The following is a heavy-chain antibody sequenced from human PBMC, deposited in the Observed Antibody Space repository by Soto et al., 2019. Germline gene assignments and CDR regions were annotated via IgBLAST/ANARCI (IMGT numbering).Heavy chain of an antibody. D-gene: IGHD3-22*01. CDR3: ARVVGDSGYYYENWFDP. V-gene: IGHV4-30-4*01. CDR2: IYYSGST. J-gene: IGHJ5*02. CDR1: GGSISSGDYY. Sequence: PSETLSLTCTVSGGSISSGDYYWSWIRQPPGKGLEWIGYIYYSGSTYYNPSLKSRVTISVDTSKNQFSLKLSSVTAADTAVYYCARVVGDSGYYYENWFDPWGQGTLVTVSS.